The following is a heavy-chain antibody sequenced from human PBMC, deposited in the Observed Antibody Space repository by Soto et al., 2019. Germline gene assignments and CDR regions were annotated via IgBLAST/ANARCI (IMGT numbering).Heavy chain of an antibody. V-gene: IGHV3-30-3*01. CDR3: AREIQYYDFWSGYKGGYYYYGMDV. D-gene: IGHD3-3*01. J-gene: IGHJ6*02. CDR1: GFTFSSYA. CDR2: ISYDGSNK. Sequence: PGGSLRLSCAASGFTFSSYAMHWVRQAPGKGLEWVAVISYDGSNKYYADSVKGRFTISRDNSKNTLYLQMNSLRAEDTAVYYCAREIQYYDFWSGYKGGYYYYGMDVWGQGT.